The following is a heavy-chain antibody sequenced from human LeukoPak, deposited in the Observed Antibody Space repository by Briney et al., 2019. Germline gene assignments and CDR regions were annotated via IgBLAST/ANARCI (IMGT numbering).Heavy chain of an antibody. D-gene: IGHD2-21*02. Sequence: PGGPLRLSCAASGFTFSSNAMNWVRQAPGKGLEWVSVISVSDGSTYYADSVKGRFTISRDNSKNTLYLQMNGLRAEDTAIYYCSKAMTASTYYFDSWGQGTLVTVSS. J-gene: IGHJ4*02. CDR2: ISVSDGST. CDR1: GFTFSSNA. V-gene: IGHV3-23*01. CDR3: SKAMTASTYYFDS.